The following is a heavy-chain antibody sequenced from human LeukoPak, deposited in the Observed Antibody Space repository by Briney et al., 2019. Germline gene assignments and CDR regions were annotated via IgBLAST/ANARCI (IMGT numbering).Heavy chain of an antibody. V-gene: IGHV3-64*01. CDR1: GFSFTSYA. J-gene: IGHJ4*02. Sequence: GGSLRLSCAASGFSFTSYAMHWVRQAPGKGLEYVSAISGIGGSTYFANSVKGRFAISRDNSQNTLYLQMGSLRAEDMAVYYCARGECSSTSCLPDYWGQGTRVTVSS. D-gene: IGHD2-2*01. CDR3: ARGECSSTSCLPDY. CDR2: ISGIGGST.